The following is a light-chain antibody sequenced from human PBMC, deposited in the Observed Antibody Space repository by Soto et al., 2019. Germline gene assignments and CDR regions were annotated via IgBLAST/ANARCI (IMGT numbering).Light chain of an antibody. J-gene: IGLJ1*01. CDR2: GDS. V-gene: IGLV1-40*01. Sequence: QSVLTQPPSVSGAPGQRVTISCTGSSSNIGACYDVHWYQQLPGTAPKLLIYGDSNRPSGVPDRFSGSKSGTSASLAITGLQAEDEADYYCQSYDSSLSRYVFGTGTKVTVL. CDR1: SSNIGACYD. CDR3: QSYDSSLSRYV.